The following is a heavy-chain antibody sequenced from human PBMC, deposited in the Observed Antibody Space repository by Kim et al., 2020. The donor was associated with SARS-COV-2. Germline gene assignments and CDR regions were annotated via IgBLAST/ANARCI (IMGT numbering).Heavy chain of an antibody. CDR2: IYYSGST. V-gene: IGHV4-39*07. D-gene: IGHD6-19*01. J-gene: IGHJ4*02. CDR3: ARGVFGIAVAEFDY. Sequence: SETLSLTCTVSGGSISSSSYYWGWIRQPPGKGLEWIGSIYYSGSTYYNPSLKSRVTISVDTSKNQFSLKLSSVTAADTAVYYCARGVFGIAVAEFDYWGQGTLVTVSS. CDR1: GGSISSSSYY.